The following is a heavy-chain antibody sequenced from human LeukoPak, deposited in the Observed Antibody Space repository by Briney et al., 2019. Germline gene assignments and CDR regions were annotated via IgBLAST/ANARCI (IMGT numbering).Heavy chain of an antibody. CDR1: GFTFSSYA. CDR2: ISPSGVST. CDR3: AKHTIFGVVRSFDP. Sequence: GGSLRLSCAASGFTFSSYAMSWVRQAPGKGLEWVSTISPSGVSTYYADSVKGRFTISRNNSKNTLYLQMNSLRAEDTAVYYCAKHTIFGVVRSFDPWGRGTLVIVSS. D-gene: IGHD3-3*01. V-gene: IGHV3-23*01. J-gene: IGHJ5*02.